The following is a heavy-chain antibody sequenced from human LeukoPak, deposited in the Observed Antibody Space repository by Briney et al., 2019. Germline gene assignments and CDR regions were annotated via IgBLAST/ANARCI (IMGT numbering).Heavy chain of an antibody. CDR2: ISGSGGST. V-gene: IGHV3-23*01. CDR3: AKGSRIAVAGNYDY. D-gene: IGHD6-19*01. J-gene: IGHJ4*02. Sequence: GGSLRLSCAASGFTFSSYAMSWVRQAPWKGLEWVSAISGSGGSTYYADSVKGRFTISRDNSKNTLYLQMNSLRAEDTAVYYCAKGSRIAVAGNYDYWGQGTLVTVSS. CDR1: GFTFSSYA.